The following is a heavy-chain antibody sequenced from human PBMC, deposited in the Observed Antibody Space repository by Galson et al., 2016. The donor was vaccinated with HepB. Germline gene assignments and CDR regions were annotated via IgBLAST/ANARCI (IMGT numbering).Heavy chain of an antibody. CDR3: ARDPSYYSGVDV. CDR2: INGGGSST. V-gene: IGHV3-74*01. J-gene: IGHJ6*02. Sequence: SLRLSCAASGFTFSSYSMSWVRQAPGKGLEWVSRINGGGSSTSYADYVKGRFTISRDKAKNTLYLQMNSLRAEDTAVYYCARDPSYYSGVDVWGQGTTVTVS. CDR1: GFTFSSYS.